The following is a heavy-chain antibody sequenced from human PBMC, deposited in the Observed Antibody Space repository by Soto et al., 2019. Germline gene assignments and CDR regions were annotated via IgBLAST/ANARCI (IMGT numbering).Heavy chain of an antibody. J-gene: IGHJ6*02. CDR2: ISSSSSYT. CDR1: GFTFSDYY. D-gene: IGHD3-22*01. CDR3: ATDSSGYPRHYGMDV. V-gene: IGHV3-11*06. Sequence: GGSLRLSCAASGFTFSDYYMSWIRQAPGKGLEWVSYISSSSSYTNYADSVKGRFTISRDNAKNSLYLQMNSLRAEDTAVYYCATDSSGYPRHYGMDVWGQGTTVTVSS.